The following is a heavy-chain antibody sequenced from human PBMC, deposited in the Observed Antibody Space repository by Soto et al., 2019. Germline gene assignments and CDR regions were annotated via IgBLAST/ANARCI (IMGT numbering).Heavy chain of an antibody. J-gene: IGHJ6*03. Sequence: GESLKISCAASGFTFSSYGMHWVRQAPGKGLEWVAVISYDGSNKYYADSVKGRFTISRDNSKNTLYLQMNSLRAEDTAVYYCAKGRYIEYYYMDVWGKGTTVTVSS. D-gene: IGHD1-1*01. CDR3: AKGRYIEYYYMDV. CDR2: ISYDGSNK. V-gene: IGHV3-30*18. CDR1: GFTFSSYG.